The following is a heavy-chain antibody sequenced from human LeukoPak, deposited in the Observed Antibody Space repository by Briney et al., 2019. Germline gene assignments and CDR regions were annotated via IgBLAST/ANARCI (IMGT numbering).Heavy chain of an antibody. CDR3: VKEVSFGEMGGDN. CDR2: IKSDGSEK. CDR1: GFIFSNYG. Sequence: GGSLRLSCAASGFIFSNYGMHWVRQTPGKGLEWVTFIKSDGSEKDYADSVKGRFTISRDNSQSTLFLQMNSLRAEDMALYHCVKEVSFGEMGGDNWGQGTLVTVS. D-gene: IGHD3-16*01. J-gene: IGHJ4*02. V-gene: IGHV3-30*02.